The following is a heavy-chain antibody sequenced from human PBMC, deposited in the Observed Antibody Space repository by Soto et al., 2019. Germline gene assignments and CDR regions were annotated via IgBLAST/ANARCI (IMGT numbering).Heavy chain of an antibody. CDR2: ISSSSSYI. D-gene: IGHD6-6*01. Sequence: GGSLRLSCAASGFTFSSYSMNWVRQAPGKRLEWVSSISSSSSYIYYADSVKGRFTISRDNAKNSLYLQMNSLRAEDTAVYYCARESEQLECPDYWGQGTLVTVS. J-gene: IGHJ4*02. CDR1: GFTFSSYS. CDR3: ARESEQLECPDY. V-gene: IGHV3-21*01.